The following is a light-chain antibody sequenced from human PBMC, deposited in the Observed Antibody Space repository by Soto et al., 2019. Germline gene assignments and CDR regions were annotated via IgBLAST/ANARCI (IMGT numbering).Light chain of an antibody. CDR3: KQYDPSRT. Sequence: EIVLTQSPGTLSLSPGERATISCRASQSVSDSLAWYQQRTGQAPRLLIYGASSRATGIPDRFSGSASGTDFTLTLSRLEPTDCAVYYCKQYDPSRTFGQGTRVEL. J-gene: IGKJ1*01. V-gene: IGKV3-20*01. CDR2: GAS. CDR1: QSVSDS.